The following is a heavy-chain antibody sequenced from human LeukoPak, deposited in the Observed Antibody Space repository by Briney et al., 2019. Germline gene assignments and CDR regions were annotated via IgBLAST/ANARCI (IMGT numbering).Heavy chain of an antibody. CDR2: IYYSGST. D-gene: IGHD7-27*01. Sequence: SDTLSLTCPVYGGPISSYYWSWIRQPSPKGLEWIGYIYYSGSTNYTPSLKSRVTISVDTSKNQFSLNLTSVTAADTAVYYCARRPAGADFDYWGQGTLVTVSS. J-gene: IGHJ4*02. CDR3: ARRPAGADFDY. CDR1: GGPISSYY. V-gene: IGHV4-59*08.